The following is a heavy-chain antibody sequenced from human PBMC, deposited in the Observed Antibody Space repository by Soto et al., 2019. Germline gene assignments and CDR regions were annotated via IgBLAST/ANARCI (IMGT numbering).Heavy chain of an antibody. J-gene: IGHJ3*02. CDR2: IYPGDSDT. V-gene: IGHV5-51*01. CDR3: ASHTTYCGGDCYREAFDI. Sequence: GESLKISCKGSGYSFTSYWIGWVRQMPGKGLEWMGIIYPGDSDTRYSPSFQGQVTISADKSISTAYLQWSSLKASDTAMYYCASHTTYCGGDCYREAFDIWGQGTRVTVS. D-gene: IGHD2-21*02. CDR1: GYSFTSYW.